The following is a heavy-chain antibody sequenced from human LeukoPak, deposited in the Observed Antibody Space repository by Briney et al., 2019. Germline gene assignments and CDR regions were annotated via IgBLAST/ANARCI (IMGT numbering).Heavy chain of an antibody. J-gene: IGHJ5*02. CDR1: GGSISSSNW. V-gene: IGHV4-4*02. D-gene: IGHD2-2*01. CDR3: AREDCSSTSCYGGWFDP. Sequence: PSGTLSLTCAVSGGSISSSNWWSWVRQPPGKGLEWIGEIYHSGSTNYNTSLKSRVTISVDKSKNQFSLKLSSVTAADTAVYYCAREDCSSTSCYGGWFDPWGQGTLVTVSS. CDR2: IYHSGST.